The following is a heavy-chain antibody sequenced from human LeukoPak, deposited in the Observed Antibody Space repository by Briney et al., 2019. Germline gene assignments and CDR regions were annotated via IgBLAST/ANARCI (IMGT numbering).Heavy chain of an antibody. J-gene: IGHJ4*02. CDR1: GGSISSDDYY. Sequence: SETLSLTCSVSGGSISSDDYYWSWIRQPPGKGLEWIGYIYYTGSTYYSPSLKSRVTISVDTSKNQFSLKLSSVTAADTAVYYCARAVWGYHFDYWGQGTLVTGSS. V-gene: IGHV4-30-4*01. CDR2: IYYTGST. CDR3: ARAVWGYHFDY. D-gene: IGHD3-16*01.